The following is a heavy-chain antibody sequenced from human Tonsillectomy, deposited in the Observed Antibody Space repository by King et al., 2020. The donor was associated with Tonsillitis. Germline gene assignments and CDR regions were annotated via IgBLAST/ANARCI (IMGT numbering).Heavy chain of an antibody. Sequence: VQLLESGGGLVQPGGSLRLSCAASGFTFSSSWMHWVRQAPGKGLVWVAHIKADGTTPDYADFVKGRFTISTDNAKNTLYLQMNSLRAEDTAVYYCCRDLGFSTDYWGQGTLVSVSS. J-gene: IGHJ4*02. D-gene: IGHD3-3*02. CDR3: CRDLGFSTDY. CDR1: GFTFSSSW. V-gene: IGHV3-74*01. CDR2: IKADGTTP.